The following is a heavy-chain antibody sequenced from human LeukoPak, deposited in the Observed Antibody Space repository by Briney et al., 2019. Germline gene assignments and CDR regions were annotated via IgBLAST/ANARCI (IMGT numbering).Heavy chain of an antibody. CDR3: AKLNSGWSIPSAWFDY. Sequence: GGSLRLSCAASGFTFSSYAMSWVRQAPGKGLEWVSAISGSGGSTYYADSVKGRFTISRDNSKNTLYLQMNSLRAEDTAVYYCAKLNSGWSIPSAWFDYWGQGTLVTVSS. CDR1: GFTFSSYA. CDR2: ISGSGGST. J-gene: IGHJ4*02. D-gene: IGHD6-19*01. V-gene: IGHV3-23*01.